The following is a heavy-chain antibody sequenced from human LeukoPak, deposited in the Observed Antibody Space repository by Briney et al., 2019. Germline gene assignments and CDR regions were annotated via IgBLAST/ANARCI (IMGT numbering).Heavy chain of an antibody. J-gene: IGHJ6*02. CDR2: IKQDGSDK. Sequence: PGGSLRLSCAASGFTFSSYWMSWVRQAPGKGLEWVANIKQDGSDKYYVDPVKGRFTISRDNAKNSLYLQMNSLRAEDTAVYYCARDRDDYVWGSYRYYGYYYYGMDVWGQGTTVTVSS. CDR1: GFTFSSYW. D-gene: IGHD3-16*02. V-gene: IGHV3-7*01. CDR3: ARDRDDYVWGSYRYYGYYYYGMDV.